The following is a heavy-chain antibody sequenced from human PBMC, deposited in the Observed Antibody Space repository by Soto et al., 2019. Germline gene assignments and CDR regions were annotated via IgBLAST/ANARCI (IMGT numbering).Heavy chain of an antibody. CDR2: IKSKTDGGKI. CDR1: GFTFTSAW. Sequence: GGSLRLSCAASGFTFTSAWMNWVRQAPGKGLEWVGRIKSKTDGGKIDYAVPVKGRFTISRDDSENTLYLQMNSLTTDDTALYYCTTDQLSRRAFDVWGQGTMVTVSS. D-gene: IGHD3-16*02. J-gene: IGHJ3*01. V-gene: IGHV3-15*07. CDR3: TTDQLSRRAFDV.